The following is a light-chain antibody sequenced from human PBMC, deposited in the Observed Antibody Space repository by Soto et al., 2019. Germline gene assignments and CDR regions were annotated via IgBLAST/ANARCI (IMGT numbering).Light chain of an antibody. V-gene: IGLV1-40*01. CDR3: QSYDSSLSTSV. J-gene: IGLJ2*01. CDR1: SSNVGGGYD. Sequence: QSVLTQPPSVSGAPGQWVTISCTGTSSNVGGGYDVNWYQQLPGKAPKVLIYGNSNRPSGVPDRFSGSKSGASASLAITGLQAEDEADYYCQSYDSSLSTSVFGGGTKLTVL. CDR2: GNS.